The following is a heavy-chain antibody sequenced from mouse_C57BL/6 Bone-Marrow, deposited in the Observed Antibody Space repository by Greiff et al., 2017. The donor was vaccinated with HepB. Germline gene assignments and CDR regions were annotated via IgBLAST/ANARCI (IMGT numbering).Heavy chain of an antibody. CDR3: ARGGDYYGSDY. J-gene: IGHJ2*01. CDR2: ISDGGSYT. V-gene: IGHV5-4*03. D-gene: IGHD1-1*01. Sequence: DVKLVESGGGLVKPGGSLKLSCAASGFTFSSYAMSWVRQTPEKRLEWVATISDGGSYTYYPDNVKGRFTISRDNAKNNLYLQMSHLKSEDTAMYYCARGGDYYGSDYWGQGTTLTVSS. CDR1: GFTFSSYA.